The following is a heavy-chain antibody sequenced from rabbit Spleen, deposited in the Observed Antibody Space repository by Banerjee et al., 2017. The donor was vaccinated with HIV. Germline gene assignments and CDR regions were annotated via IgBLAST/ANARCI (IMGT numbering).Heavy chain of an antibody. D-gene: IGHD1-1*01. CDR1: GIDFNSNYW. CDR2: INAYTAKP. CDR3: ARDLTSVIGWNFNL. V-gene: IGHV1S45*01. J-gene: IGHJ4*01. Sequence: QEQLVESGGGLVQPGGSLKLSCKASGIDFNSNYWICWVRQAPGKGLEWIACINAYTAKPVYATWAKGRFTISRTSSTTVTLQMTSLTAADTATYFCARDLTSVIGWNFNLWGPGTLVTVS.